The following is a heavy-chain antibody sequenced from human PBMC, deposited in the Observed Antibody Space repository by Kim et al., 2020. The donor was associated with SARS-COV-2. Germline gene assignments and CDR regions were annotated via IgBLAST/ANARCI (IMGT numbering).Heavy chain of an antibody. CDR3: ARGLDNRWRGWFDP. J-gene: IGHJ5*02. D-gene: IGHD3-16*01. Sequence: RGSLRLSCAASGFTFSDYWMHWVRQSPGKGLVWVSRINIDGRGTGYADSVKGRFTISRDNAKNTVFLQMNSLRAEDSAVYYCARGLDNRWRGWFDPWGQGTLFTVSA. V-gene: IGHV3-74*01. CDR1: GFTFSDYW. CDR2: INIDGRGT.